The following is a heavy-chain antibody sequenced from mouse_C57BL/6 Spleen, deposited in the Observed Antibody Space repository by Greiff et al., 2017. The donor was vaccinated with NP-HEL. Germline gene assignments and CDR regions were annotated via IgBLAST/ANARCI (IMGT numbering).Heavy chain of an antibody. CDR1: GFTFSSYT. Sequence: EVMLVESGGGLVKPGGSLKLSCAASGFTFSSYTMSWVRQTPEKRLEWVATISGGGGNTYYPDSVKGRFTISRDNAKNTLYLQMSSLRSEDTALYYCARQELRPYWYFDVWGTGTTVTVSS. D-gene: IGHD2-12*01. J-gene: IGHJ1*03. CDR3: ARQELRPYWYFDV. V-gene: IGHV5-9*01. CDR2: ISGGGGNT.